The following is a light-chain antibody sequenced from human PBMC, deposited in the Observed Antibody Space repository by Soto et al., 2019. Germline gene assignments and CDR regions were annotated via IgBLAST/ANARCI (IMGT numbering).Light chain of an antibody. CDR2: EVT. CDR3: CSYAASSASHVV. Sequence: QSALTQPASVSESPGQSITISCTGTSSDIGSYNFVSWYQQHQGKAPRLIIYEVTQRPSGVSNRFYGFKSDNTASLTISGLQAEDEADYYCCSYAASSASHVVFGGGTKRTVL. CDR1: SSDIGSYNF. V-gene: IGLV2-23*02. J-gene: IGLJ2*01.